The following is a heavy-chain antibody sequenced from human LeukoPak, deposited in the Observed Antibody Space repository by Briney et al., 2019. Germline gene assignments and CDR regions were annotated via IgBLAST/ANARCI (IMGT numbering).Heavy chain of an antibody. CDR1: AGSFSSYA. J-gene: IGHJ6*02. V-gene: IGHV1-69*13. CDR3: ASPSDTAMASYYYYGMDV. Sequence: ASVTVSCKSSAGSFSSYANSWVRQAPGQGLEWMGGIIPIFGTANYAQKFQGRVTITADESTSTAYMELSSLRSEDTAVYYCASPSDTAMASYYYYGMDVWGQGTTVTVSS. D-gene: IGHD5-18*01. CDR2: IIPIFGTA.